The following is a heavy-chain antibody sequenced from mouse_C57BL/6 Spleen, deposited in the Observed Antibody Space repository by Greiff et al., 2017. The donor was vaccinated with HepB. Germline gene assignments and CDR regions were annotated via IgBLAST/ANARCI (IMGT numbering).Heavy chain of an antibody. CDR1: GFTFTDYY. CDR2: IRNKANGYTT. D-gene: IGHD1-1*01. V-gene: IGHV7-3*01. Sequence: EVQLVESGGGLVQPGGSLSLSCAASGFTFTDYYMSWVRQPPGKALEWLGFIRNKANGYTTEYSASVKGRFTISRDNSQSILYLQMNALRAEDSATYYCARNYYGSSYPFAYWGQGTLVTVSA. J-gene: IGHJ3*01. CDR3: ARNYYGSSYPFAY.